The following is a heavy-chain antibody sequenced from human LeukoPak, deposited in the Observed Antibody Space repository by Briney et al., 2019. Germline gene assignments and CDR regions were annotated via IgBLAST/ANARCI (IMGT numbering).Heavy chain of an antibody. CDR1: EFSVGSNY. D-gene: IGHD5-18*01. CDR2: ISGSGGST. J-gene: IGHJ4*02. V-gene: IGHV3-23*01. Sequence: GGSLRLSCAASEFSVGSNYMTWVRQAPGKGLEWVSAISGSGGSTYYADSVKGRFTISRDNSKNTLYLQMNSLRAEDTAVYYCAKSVRGYSYGWYFDYWGQGTLVTVSS. CDR3: AKSVRGYSYGWYFDY.